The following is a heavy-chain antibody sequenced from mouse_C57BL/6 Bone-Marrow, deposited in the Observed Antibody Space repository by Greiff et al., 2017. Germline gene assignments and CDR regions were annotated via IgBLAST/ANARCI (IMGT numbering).Heavy chain of an antibody. Sequence: VQLQQSGPELVKPGASVKISCKASGYTFTDYYMNWVKQSHGKSLEWIGDINPNNGGTSYNQKFKGKATLTVDKSSSTAYMELRSLTSEDSAVYYCAREMGLLYYFDDWGQGTTLTVSS. D-gene: IGHD1-1*01. CDR1: GYTFTDYY. J-gene: IGHJ2*01. CDR2: INPNNGGT. CDR3: AREMGLLYYFDD. V-gene: IGHV1-26*01.